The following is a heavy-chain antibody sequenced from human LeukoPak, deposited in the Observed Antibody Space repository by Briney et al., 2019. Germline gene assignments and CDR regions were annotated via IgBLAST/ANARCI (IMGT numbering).Heavy chain of an antibody. D-gene: IGHD2-15*01. Sequence: PGGSLRLSCAASGFTFNNYAMSWFRQTPGKGLEWVSAISGSGGSTYYADSVKGRFTISRDNSKNTLYLQMNSLRAEDTAVYYCAKDRLVVAAHFDYWGQGTLVTVSS. CDR1: GFTFNNYA. J-gene: IGHJ4*02. V-gene: IGHV3-23*01. CDR2: ISGSGGST. CDR3: AKDRLVVAAHFDY.